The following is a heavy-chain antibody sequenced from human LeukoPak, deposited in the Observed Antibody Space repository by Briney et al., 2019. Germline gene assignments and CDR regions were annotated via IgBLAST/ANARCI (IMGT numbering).Heavy chain of an antibody. Sequence: PGGSLRLSCAASGFTFSSYAMHWVRQAPGKGLEWVSAISCSGGSTYYADSVKGRFTISRDNSKNTLYLQMNSLRAEDTAVYYCGKGGKAAGIDGTTSSYYYYYMDVWGKGTTVTISS. J-gene: IGHJ6*03. CDR2: ISCSGGST. CDR3: GKGGKAAGIDGTTSSYYYYYMDV. CDR1: GFTFSSYA. V-gene: IGHV3-23*01. D-gene: IGHD1-1*01.